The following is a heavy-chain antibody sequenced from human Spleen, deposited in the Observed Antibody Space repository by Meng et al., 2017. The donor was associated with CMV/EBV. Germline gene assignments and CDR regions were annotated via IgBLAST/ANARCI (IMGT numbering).Heavy chain of an antibody. CDR2: IYTSGST. CDR1: GGSISSYY. CDR3: ARGGLRYSSSWPFDY. J-gene: IGHJ4*02. D-gene: IGHD6-13*01. Sequence: QLQESGPGRVKPSETLSLTCTVSGGSISSYYWSWIRQPAGKGLEWIGRIYTSGSTNYNPSLKSRVTMSVDTSKNQFSLKLSSVTAADTAVYYCARGGLRYSSSWPFDYWGQGTLVTVSS. V-gene: IGHV4-4*07.